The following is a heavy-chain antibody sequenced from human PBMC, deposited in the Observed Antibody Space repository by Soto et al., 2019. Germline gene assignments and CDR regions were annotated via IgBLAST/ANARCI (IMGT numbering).Heavy chain of an antibody. Sequence: QLQLQESGSGLVKPSQTLSLTCAVSGGSIRSGGYSLSWIRQPPGKGLEWIGYIYHSGSTYYNPSLKSRVTIAVDRSKNQFSLKLSSVTAADTAVYYCARAPYYYGMDGWGQGTTVTVSS. CDR3: ARAPYYYGMDG. CDR1: GGSIRSGGYS. CDR2: IYHSGST. V-gene: IGHV4-30-2*01. J-gene: IGHJ6*02.